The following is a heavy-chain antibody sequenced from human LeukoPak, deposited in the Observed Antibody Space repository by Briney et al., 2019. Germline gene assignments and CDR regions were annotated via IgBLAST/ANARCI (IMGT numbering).Heavy chain of an antibody. V-gene: IGHV5-51*01. Sequence: GESLKISCTGSGYSFTSYWIGWVRQMPGKGLEWMAIIYPGESDNRYSLSFQGQVTISADKCNSTAYLQWSSLKASDTAMHYCARLVGGTRGYSYGSYYFDYWGQGTLVTVSS. J-gene: IGHJ4*02. CDR2: IYPGESDN. CDR3: ARLVGGTRGYSYGSYYFDY. D-gene: IGHD5-18*01. CDR1: GYSFTSYW.